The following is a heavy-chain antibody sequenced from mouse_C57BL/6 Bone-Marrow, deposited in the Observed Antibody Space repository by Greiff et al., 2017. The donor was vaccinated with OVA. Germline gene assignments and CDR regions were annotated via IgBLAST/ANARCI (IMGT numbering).Heavy chain of an antibody. CDR1: GYTFTSYW. J-gene: IGHJ3*01. D-gene: IGHD2-1*01. V-gene: IGHV1-7*01. Sequence: QVQLQQSGAELAKPGASVKLSCKASGYTFTSYWMHWVKQRPGQGLAWIGYINPSSGYTKYNQKFKDKATLTADNSSSTAYMQLSSLTYEDSAGYDCARGGGNPAWFAYWGKGTLVTVSA. CDR3: ARGGGNPAWFAY. CDR2: INPSSGYT.